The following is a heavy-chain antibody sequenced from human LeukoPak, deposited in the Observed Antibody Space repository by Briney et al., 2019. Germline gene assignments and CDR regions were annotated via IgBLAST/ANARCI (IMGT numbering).Heavy chain of an antibody. J-gene: IGHJ4*02. CDR1: GFTFSTYG. Sequence: PGGSLRLSCAASGFTFSTYGMHWVRQAPGKGLEWVAVISYDGSNKYYADSVKGRFTISRDNAKNSLYLQMNSLRAEDTAVYYCVRTIVVVIAADDYFDCWGQGTLVTVSS. V-gene: IGHV3-30*03. D-gene: IGHD2-15*01. CDR2: ISYDGSNK. CDR3: VRTIVVVIAADDYFDC.